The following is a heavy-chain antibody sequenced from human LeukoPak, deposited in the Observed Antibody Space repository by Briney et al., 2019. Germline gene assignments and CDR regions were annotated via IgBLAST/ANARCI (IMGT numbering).Heavy chain of an antibody. D-gene: IGHD3-16*01. CDR2: TYSGGST. Sequence: GGSLRLSCAASGFTVSSNYMSWVRQAPGRGLEWVSFTYSGGSTYFADSVKGRFTISRDNSKNTLYLQMNSLRAEDTAVYYCARVGAVGGVFRAFDLWGQGTMVTVSS. CDR3: ARVGAVGGVFRAFDL. V-gene: IGHV3-66*01. CDR1: GFTVSSNY. J-gene: IGHJ3*01.